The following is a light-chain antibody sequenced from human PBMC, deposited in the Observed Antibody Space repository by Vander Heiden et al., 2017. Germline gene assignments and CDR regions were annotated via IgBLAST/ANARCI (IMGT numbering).Light chain of an antibody. J-gene: IGLJ2*01. CDR1: KLGNKF. Sequence: SYEVTQPPSLSVSPGPTASITCSGDKLGNKFVCWYQQKPGQSPIAVIYEDSKRPSGIPERFSGSHSGNTATLTISGTQAVDEADYYCQAWDSSPHVVFGGGTKLTVL. V-gene: IGLV3-1*01. CDR2: EDS. CDR3: QAWDSSPHVV.